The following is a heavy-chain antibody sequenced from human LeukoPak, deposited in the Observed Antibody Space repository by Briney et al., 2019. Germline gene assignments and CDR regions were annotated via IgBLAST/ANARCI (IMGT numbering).Heavy chain of an antibody. CDR1: GSTFSSYS. CDR3: ARDHTLYYYDSSGYYWDDAFDI. Sequence: GGSLRLSCAASGSTFSSYSMNWVRQAPGKGLEWVSYISSSSSTIYYADAVKGRFTISRDNANNSLYLQMNSLRAENTAVYYWARDHTLYYYDSSGYYWDDAFDIWGQGTMVTVSS. CDR2: ISSSSSTI. D-gene: IGHD3-22*01. J-gene: IGHJ3*02. V-gene: IGHV3-48*04.